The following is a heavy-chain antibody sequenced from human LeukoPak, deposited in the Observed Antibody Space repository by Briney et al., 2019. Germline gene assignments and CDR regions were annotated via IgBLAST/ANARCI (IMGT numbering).Heavy chain of an antibody. Sequence: SVKASCKASGGTFSSYAISWVRQAPGQGLEWMGRIIPIFGTANYAQKFRGRVTITTDESTSTAYMELSSLRSEDTAVYYCARNPYDILTGYGYYFDYWGQGTLVTVSS. CDR1: GGTFSSYA. D-gene: IGHD3-9*01. CDR2: IIPIFGTA. V-gene: IGHV1-69*05. CDR3: ARNPYDILTGYGYYFDY. J-gene: IGHJ4*02.